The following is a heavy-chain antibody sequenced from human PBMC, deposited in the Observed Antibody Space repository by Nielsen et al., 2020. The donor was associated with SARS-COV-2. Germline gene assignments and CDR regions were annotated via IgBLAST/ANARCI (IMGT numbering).Heavy chain of an antibody. CDR1: GGSISSSSYY. V-gene: IGHV4-39*01. D-gene: IGHD2-15*01. CDR3: ARHEVGPRTVVDY. Sequence: SETLSLTCTVSGGSISSSSYYWGWIRQPPGKGLEWIGSIYYSGGTYYNPSLKSRVTISVDTSKNQFSLKLSSVTAADTAVYYCARHEVGPRTVVDYWGQGTLVTVSS. CDR2: IYYSGGT. J-gene: IGHJ4*02.